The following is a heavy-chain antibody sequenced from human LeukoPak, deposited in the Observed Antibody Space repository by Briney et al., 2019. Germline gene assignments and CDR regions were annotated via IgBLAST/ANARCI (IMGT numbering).Heavy chain of an antibody. CDR3: ARDLSNWNDERAFDY. J-gene: IGHJ4*02. V-gene: IGHV3-21*01. CDR2: ITSSSSYI. D-gene: IGHD1-1*01. CDR1: RFTFSSYS. Sequence: GGSLRLSCAASRFTFSSYSMNWVRQAPGQGLESVSSITSSSSYIYYADSVKGRFTISRDNAKNSLYLQMNSLRAEDTAVYYCARDLSNWNDERAFDYWGQGTLVTVSS.